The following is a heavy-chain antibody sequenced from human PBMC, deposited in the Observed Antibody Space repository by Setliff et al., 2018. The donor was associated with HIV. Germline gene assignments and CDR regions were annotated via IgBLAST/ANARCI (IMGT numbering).Heavy chain of an antibody. CDR1: GFTLSEVS. D-gene: IGHD3-10*01. J-gene: IGHJ4*01. CDR3: ARGALLAVFDFDH. CDR2: FDPQDGET. Sequence: GASVKVSCKVFGFTLSEVSIHWVRQAPGKGLEWMGYFDPQDGETVYEQNFQGRVTMTADTSTNTAYMDLKSLRSDDTAVYYCARGALLAVFDFDHWGHGTLVTVS. V-gene: IGHV1-24*01.